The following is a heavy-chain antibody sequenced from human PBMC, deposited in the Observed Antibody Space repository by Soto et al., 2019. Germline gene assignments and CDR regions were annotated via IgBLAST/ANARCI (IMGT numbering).Heavy chain of an antibody. Sequence: GGSLRLSCAASGFTFSSYAMSWVRQAPGKGLEWVSAISGSGGSTYYADSVKGRFTISRDNSKNTLYLQMNSLRAEDTAVYYCAKDYAGLRFLEWLLFDYWGQGTLVTVSS. J-gene: IGHJ4*02. V-gene: IGHV3-23*01. CDR2: ISGSGGST. CDR3: AKDYAGLRFLEWLLFDY. CDR1: GFTFSSYA. D-gene: IGHD3-3*01.